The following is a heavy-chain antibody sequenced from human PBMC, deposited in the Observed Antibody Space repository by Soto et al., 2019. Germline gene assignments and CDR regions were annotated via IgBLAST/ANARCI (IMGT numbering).Heavy chain of an antibody. D-gene: IGHD3-22*01. CDR3: AREYYYDSSGYKYYSYGMDV. CDR1: GYTFTSYG. V-gene: IGHV1-18*01. J-gene: IGHJ6*02. CDR2: ISAYNGNT. Sequence: GASVKVSCKASGYTFTSYGISWVRQAPGQGLEWMGWISAYNGNTNYAQKLQGRVTMTTDTSTSTAYMELRSLRSDDTAVYYCAREYYYDSSGYKYYSYGMDVWGQGTTVTVAS.